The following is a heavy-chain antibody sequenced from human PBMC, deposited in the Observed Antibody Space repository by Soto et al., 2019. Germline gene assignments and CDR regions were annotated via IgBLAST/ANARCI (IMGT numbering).Heavy chain of an antibody. J-gene: IGHJ6*02. CDR2: IDPSNSYI. V-gene: IGHV5-10-1*01. D-gene: IGHD1-1*01. CDR1: GYSFTTHW. Sequence: PGESLKISCQGSGYSFTTHWITWVRQTPGKGLEWMGRIDPSNSYINYSPSFQGHVTISVDRSISTAYLQWSRLGASDNAIYYCARRPSGPKEEYNAYYFYGLDVWGQGTKVTVSS. CDR3: ARRPSGPKEEYNAYYFYGLDV.